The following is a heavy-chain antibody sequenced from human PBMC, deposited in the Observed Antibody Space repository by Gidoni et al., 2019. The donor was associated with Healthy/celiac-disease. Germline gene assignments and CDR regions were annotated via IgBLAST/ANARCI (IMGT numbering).Heavy chain of an antibody. CDR2: ISYDGSNK. J-gene: IGHJ6*02. CDR3: AKGVTTYYYYGMDV. CDR1: GFTFSSYG. Sequence: QVQLVESGGGVVQPGRSLRLSCAVSGFTFSSYGMHWVRQAPGKGLEWVAVISYDGSNKYYADSVKGRFTISRDNSKNTLYLQMNSLRAEDTAVYYCAKGVTTYYYYGMDVWGQGTTVTVSS. D-gene: IGHD1-1*01. V-gene: IGHV3-30*18.